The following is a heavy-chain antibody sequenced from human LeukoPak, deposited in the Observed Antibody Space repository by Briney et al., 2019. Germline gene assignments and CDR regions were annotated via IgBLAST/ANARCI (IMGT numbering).Heavy chain of an antibody. V-gene: IGHV1-18*01. D-gene: IGHD3-22*01. CDR3: ARHIVAVSNDAFDI. CDR1: GYTFTSYG. Sequence: ASVKVSCKASGYTFTSYGITWVRQAPGQGLEWMGWISAFNANTNYAQKLQGRVTMTTDTSTSTAYMELRSLRSDDTAMYYCARHIVAVSNDAFDIWGQGTMVTVSS. J-gene: IGHJ3*02. CDR2: ISAFNANT.